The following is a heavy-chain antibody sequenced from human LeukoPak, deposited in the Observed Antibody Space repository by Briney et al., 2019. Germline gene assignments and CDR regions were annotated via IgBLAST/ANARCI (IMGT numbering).Heavy chain of an antibody. J-gene: IGHJ4*02. V-gene: IGHV1-8*01. Sequence: ASVEVSCKASGYTFTSYDINWVRQATGQGLEWMGWMNPNSGNTGYAQKFQGRVTMTRSASINTAYMELSSLTSDDTAVYYCARSSVGARRRIDYWGQGTLVTVSS. CDR1: GYTFTSYD. CDR2: MNPNSGNT. CDR3: ARSSVGARRRIDY. D-gene: IGHD1-26*01.